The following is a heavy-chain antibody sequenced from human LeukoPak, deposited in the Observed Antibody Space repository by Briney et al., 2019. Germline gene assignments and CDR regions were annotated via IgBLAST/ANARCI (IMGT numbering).Heavy chain of an antibody. Sequence: GASVKVSCKASGYTFTSYGISWVRQAPGQGLEWMGSISAYNGNTNYAQKLQGRVTMTTDTSTSTAYMELRSLRSDDTAVYYCARDRAPARYYYDSSGPFDYWGQGTLVTVSS. V-gene: IGHV1-18*01. D-gene: IGHD3-22*01. J-gene: IGHJ4*02. CDR1: GYTFTSYG. CDR2: ISAYNGNT. CDR3: ARDRAPARYYYDSSGPFDY.